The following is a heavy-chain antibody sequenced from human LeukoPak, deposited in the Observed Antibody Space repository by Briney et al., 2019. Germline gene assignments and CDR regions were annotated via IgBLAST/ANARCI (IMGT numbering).Heavy chain of an antibody. Sequence: PGGSLRLSCAASGFTFSSYSMNWVRQAPGKGLVWVSRINSDGSNTNYADSVKGRFTISRDNAKNTLFLQMNSLRAEDTAVYYCARVARGIAAPHFDYWGRGTLVTVSS. CDR3: ARVARGIAAPHFDY. CDR1: GFTFSSYS. V-gene: IGHV3-74*01. D-gene: IGHD6-6*01. CDR2: INSDGSNT. J-gene: IGHJ4*02.